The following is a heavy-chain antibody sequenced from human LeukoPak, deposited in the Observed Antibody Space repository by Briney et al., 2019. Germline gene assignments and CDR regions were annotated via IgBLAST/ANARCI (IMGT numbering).Heavy chain of an antibody. V-gene: IGHV3-64D*06. J-gene: IGHJ4*02. CDR1: GFTFKNYA. CDR3: VKEISGYYDY. CDR2: ISSEGGTT. D-gene: IGHD3-22*01. Sequence: GGSLRLSCSASGFTFKNYAMHWVRQAPGKGLEYVSAISSEGGTTYYADSVKGRFTISRDNSKNTLYLQMTSLTAEDTAVYYCVKEISGYYDYWGQGTLVTVSS.